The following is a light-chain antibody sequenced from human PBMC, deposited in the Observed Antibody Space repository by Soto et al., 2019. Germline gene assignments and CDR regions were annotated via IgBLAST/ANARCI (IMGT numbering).Light chain of an antibody. J-gene: IGLJ2*01. CDR2: AVS. CDR1: SSDVGGYNY. CDR3: TSYTSSSTVV. Sequence: QSALTQPASVSGSPGQSITISCTGTSSDVGGYNYVSWYQQHPGKAPKLMIYAVSNRPSGVSNRFSCSKSGNTASLTISGLHAEDEADYYWTSYTSSSTVVFGGGTKVTVL. V-gene: IGLV2-14*01.